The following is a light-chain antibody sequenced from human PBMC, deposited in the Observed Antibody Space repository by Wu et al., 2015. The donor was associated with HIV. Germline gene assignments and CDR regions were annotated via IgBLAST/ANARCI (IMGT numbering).Light chain of an antibody. Sequence: EIVSTQSPGTLSLSPGERATLSCRASQSVSSSYLAWYQQKPGQAPRLLIYGASSRATGIPDRFSGSGSGTDFTLTISRLEPEDFAVYYCQQYDSSPPAWTFGQGTKVEIK. CDR1: QSVSSSY. V-gene: IGKV3-20*01. CDR3: QQYDSSPPAWT. CDR2: GAS. J-gene: IGKJ1*01.